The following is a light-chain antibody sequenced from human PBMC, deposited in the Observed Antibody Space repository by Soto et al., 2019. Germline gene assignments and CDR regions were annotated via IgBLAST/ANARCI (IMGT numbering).Light chain of an antibody. CDR1: SSDVGSYNR. CDR3: SSYTSSSTLV. CDR2: EVS. Sequence: SALTQPPSVSGSPGQSVTISCTGTSSDVGSYNRVSWYQQPPGTAPKLMIYEVSNRPSGVPDRFSGSKSGNTASLTISGRQAEDEADYYCSSYTSSSTLVFGGGTKVTVL. J-gene: IGLJ2*01. V-gene: IGLV2-18*02.